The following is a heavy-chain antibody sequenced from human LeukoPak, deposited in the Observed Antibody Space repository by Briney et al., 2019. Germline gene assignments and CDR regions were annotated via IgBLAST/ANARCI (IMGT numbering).Heavy chain of an antibody. CDR3: TRGKGFVGHFDF. V-gene: IGHV1-69*06. Sequence: SVKVSCKVSGGSFTNNAISWVRQAPGQGPEWKGRILPIFGTAEYAEGFQGRLTLTADKSTTTAYIELTSLKIEDTALYFCTRGKGFVGHFDFWGQGTLVTVSS. CDR2: ILPIFGTA. CDR1: GGSFTNNA. J-gene: IGHJ4*02. D-gene: IGHD3-3*01.